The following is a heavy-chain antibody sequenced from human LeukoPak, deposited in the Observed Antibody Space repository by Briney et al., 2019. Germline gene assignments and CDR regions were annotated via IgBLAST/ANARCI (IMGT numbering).Heavy chain of an antibody. J-gene: IGHJ6*02. CDR2: IKSKTDGGTT. D-gene: IGHD5-18*01. CDR1: GFTFSNAW. Sequence: GSLRLSCAASGFTFSNAWMNWVRRAPGKGLEWVGRIKSKTDGGTTDYAAPVKGRFTISRDDSKNTLYLQMNSLKTEDTAVYYCSYSYGPYYYYYGMDVWGQGTTVTVSS. V-gene: IGHV3-15*07. CDR3: SYSYGPYYYYYGMDV.